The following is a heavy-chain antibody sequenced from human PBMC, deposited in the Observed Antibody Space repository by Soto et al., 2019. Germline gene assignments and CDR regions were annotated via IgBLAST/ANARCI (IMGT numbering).Heavy chain of an antibody. D-gene: IGHD3-9*01. Sequence: GGSLRLSCAASGFTFSSYSMNWVRQAPGKGLEWVSSISSSSSYIYYADSVKGRFTISRDNAKNSLYLQMNSLRAEDTAVYYCARVDRLDYYYYYMDVWGKGTTVTVSS. J-gene: IGHJ6*03. V-gene: IGHV3-21*01. CDR2: ISSSSSYI. CDR1: GFTFSSYS. CDR3: ARVDRLDYYYYYMDV.